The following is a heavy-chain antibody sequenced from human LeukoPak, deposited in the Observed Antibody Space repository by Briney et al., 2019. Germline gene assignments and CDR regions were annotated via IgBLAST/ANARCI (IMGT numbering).Heavy chain of an antibody. D-gene: IGHD4-17*01. CDR2: IYYSGST. CDR1: GGSISSGDYY. CDR3: ATELRYLRYVDY. Sequence: PSETLSLTCTVSGGSISSGDYYWSWIRQPPGKGLEWIGYIYYSGSTYYNPSLKSRVTISVDTSKNQFSLKLSSVTAADTAVYHCATELRYLRYVDYWGQGTLVTVSS. J-gene: IGHJ4*02. V-gene: IGHV4-30-4*01.